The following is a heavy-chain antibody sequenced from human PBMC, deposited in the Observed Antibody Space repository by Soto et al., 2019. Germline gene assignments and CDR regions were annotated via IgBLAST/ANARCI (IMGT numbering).Heavy chain of an antibody. CDR3: ARERAHYYDSSGLDY. CDR2: IYYSGST. V-gene: IGHV4-31*03. D-gene: IGHD3-22*01. J-gene: IGHJ4*02. CDR1: GGSISSGGYY. Sequence: SETLSLTCTVSGGSISSGGYYWSWIRQHPGKGLEWIGYIYYSGSTYYNPSLKSRVTISVDTSKNQFSLKLSSVTAVDTAVYYCARERAHYYDSSGLDYWGQGTLVTVSS.